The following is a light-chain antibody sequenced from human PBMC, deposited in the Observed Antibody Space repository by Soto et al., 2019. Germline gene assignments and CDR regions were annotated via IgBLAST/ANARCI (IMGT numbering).Light chain of an antibody. J-gene: IGKJ4*01. CDR2: GPS. Sequence: EIVLTQSPGTLSLSPGERATLSCRTSQNVNSNHIAWYQQKPGQAPRLLIYGPSSRATGIPERFSGSGSGTDFTLTISRLEPEDFAVYFCQQRSNWPLTFGGGTKVDIK. V-gene: IGKV3D-20*02. CDR3: QQRSNWPLT. CDR1: QNVNSNH.